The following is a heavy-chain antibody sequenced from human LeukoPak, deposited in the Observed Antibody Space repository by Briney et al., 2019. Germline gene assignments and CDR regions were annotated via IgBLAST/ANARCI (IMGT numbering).Heavy chain of an antibody. J-gene: IGHJ4*02. V-gene: IGHV1-8*02. CDR3: ARGTYYYGSGSYGLDY. CDR2: INPNSGNT. Sequence: ASVKVSCKASGYIFTGYYLHWVRQAPGQGPEWMGWINPNSGNTGYAQKFQGRVTMTRNTSISTAYMELSSLRSEDTAAYYCARGTYYYGSGSYGLDYWGQGTLVTVSS. CDR1: GYIFTGYY. D-gene: IGHD3-10*01.